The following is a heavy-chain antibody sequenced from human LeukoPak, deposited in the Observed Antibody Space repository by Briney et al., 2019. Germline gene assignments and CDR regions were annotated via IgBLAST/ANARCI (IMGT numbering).Heavy chain of an antibody. CDR3: AKDLTVTTLFDY. V-gene: IGHV3-23*01. Sequence: PGGSPRLPCAASGFTFSSYAMSWVRQAPGKGLEWVSAISGSGGSTYYADSVKGRFTISRDNSKNTLYLQMNSLRAEDTAVYYCAKDLTVTTLFDYWGQGTLVTVSS. D-gene: IGHD4-17*01. CDR1: GFTFSSYA. CDR2: ISGSGGST. J-gene: IGHJ4*02.